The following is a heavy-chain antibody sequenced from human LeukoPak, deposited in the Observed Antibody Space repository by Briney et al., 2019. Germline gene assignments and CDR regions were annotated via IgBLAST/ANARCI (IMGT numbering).Heavy chain of an antibody. CDR2: INGDGSST. V-gene: IGHV3-74*01. CDR3: AKEGGDDYGDYGDLWYYY. Sequence: GGSLRLSCAASGFTFSSSWMHWVRQAPGKGLVWVSRINGDGSSTNYADSVKGRFTISRDNSKNTLYLQMNSLRAEDTAVYYCAKEGGDDYGDYGDLWYYYWGQGTLVTVSS. J-gene: IGHJ4*02. CDR1: GFTFSSSW. D-gene: IGHD4-17*01.